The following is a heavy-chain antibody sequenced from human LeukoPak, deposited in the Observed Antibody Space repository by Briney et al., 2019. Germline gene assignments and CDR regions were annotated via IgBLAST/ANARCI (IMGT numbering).Heavy chain of an antibody. J-gene: IGHJ3*02. Sequence: SETLSLTCAVYGGSFSGYYWSWIRQPPGKGLEWIGEINHSGSTNYNPSLKSRVTISVDTSKNQFSLKLSSVTAADTAVYCCARGLRYCSSTSCYWGKNDAFDIWGQGTMVTVSS. V-gene: IGHV4-34*01. CDR2: INHSGST. CDR3: ARGLRYCSSTSCYWGKNDAFDI. CDR1: GGSFSGYY. D-gene: IGHD2-2*01.